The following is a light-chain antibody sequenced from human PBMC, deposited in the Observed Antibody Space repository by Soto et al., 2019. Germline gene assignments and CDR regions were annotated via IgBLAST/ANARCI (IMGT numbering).Light chain of an antibody. V-gene: IGKV3-15*01. CDR3: QQYDKWILIT. J-gene: IGKJ5*01. Sequence: EVVVTQSPATLSVSPGDTAKLSCRASQSIGSKLGWYQQKPGQAPRLLIYGASTRATGIPARFSGSGSGTEFTLTISSLQSEDLAVYYCQQYDKWILITFGQGTRLEIK. CDR2: GAS. CDR1: QSIGSK.